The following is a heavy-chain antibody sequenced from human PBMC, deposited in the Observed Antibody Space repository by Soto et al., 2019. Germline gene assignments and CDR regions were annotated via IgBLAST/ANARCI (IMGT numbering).Heavy chain of an antibody. D-gene: IGHD6-19*01. Sequence: ASMKGSCKGFGYTLTELFLHRVGQAPGKGVEWMGGFDPEDGETIYAQKFQGRVTMTEDTSTDTAYMELSSLRSEDTAVYYCATTKREKQWLVKYYYGMDVWGQGTTVTVSS. CDR3: ATTKREKQWLVKYYYGMDV. V-gene: IGHV1-24*01. J-gene: IGHJ6*02. CDR1: GYTLTELF. CDR2: FDPEDGET.